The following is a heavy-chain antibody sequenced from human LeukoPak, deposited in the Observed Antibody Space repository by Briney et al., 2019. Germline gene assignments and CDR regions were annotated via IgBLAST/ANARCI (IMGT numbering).Heavy chain of an antibody. CDR3: ARPHTVLYNWFDP. CDR2: INPNSGGT. D-gene: IGHD4-11*01. V-gene: IGHV1-2*06. Sequence: ASVKVSCKASGYTFTGYYMHWVRQAPGQGLEWMGRINPNSGGTNYAQKFQGRVTMTRDTSISAAYMELSRLRSDDTAVYYCARPHTVLYNWFDPWGQGTLVTVSS. CDR1: GYTFTGYY. J-gene: IGHJ5*02.